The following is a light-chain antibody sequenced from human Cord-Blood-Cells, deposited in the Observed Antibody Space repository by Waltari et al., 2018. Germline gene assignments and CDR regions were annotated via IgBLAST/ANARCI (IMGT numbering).Light chain of an antibody. CDR2: AAS. V-gene: IGKV1-39*01. CDR3: QQSYSTPFT. CDR1: QSISSY. Sequence: DIQMTQSPSSLSASVGDRVTITCRVSQSISSYLNWYQQKPGKAPKLLIYAASSLQSGVPSRFSGSGSGTDFTLTISSLQPEYFATYYCQQSYSTPFTFGPGTKVDIK. J-gene: IGKJ3*01.